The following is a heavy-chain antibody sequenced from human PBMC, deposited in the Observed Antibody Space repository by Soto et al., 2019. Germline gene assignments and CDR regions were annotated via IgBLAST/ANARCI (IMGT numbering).Heavy chain of an antibody. Sequence: SETLSLPCPVSGCSISSGGYYWSWIRQHPGKGLEWIGYIYYSGSTYYNPSLKSRVTISVDTSKNQFSLKLSSVTAADTAVYYCARNSQAYYYGMDVRGQGTTVTVSS. CDR3: ARNSQAYYYGMDV. D-gene: IGHD5-18*01. CDR2: IYYSGST. V-gene: IGHV4-31*03. CDR1: GCSISSGGYY. J-gene: IGHJ6*02.